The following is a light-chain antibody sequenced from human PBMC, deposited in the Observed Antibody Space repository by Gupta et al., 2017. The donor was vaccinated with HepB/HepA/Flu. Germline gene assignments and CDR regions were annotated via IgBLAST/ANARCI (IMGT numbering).Light chain of an antibody. J-gene: IGKJ1*01. CDR2: LGS. V-gene: IGKV2-28*01. CDR1: QSLLHSNGYNY. Sequence: DIVTIQSPLSLPVTPGEPASISCRSSQSLLHSNGYNYLDWYLQKPGQSPQLLIYLGSTRASGVPDRFSGSGSCTDFTLRISRVEAEDVGVYYCMQALQTPRTFGQGTKVEIK. CDR3: MQALQTPRT.